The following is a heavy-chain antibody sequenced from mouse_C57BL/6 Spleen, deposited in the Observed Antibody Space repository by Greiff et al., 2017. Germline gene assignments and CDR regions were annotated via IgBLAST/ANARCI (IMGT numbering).Heavy chain of an antibody. CDR1: GFNIKDYY. CDR2: IDPEDGDT. D-gene: IGHD1-1*01. V-gene: IGHV14-2*01. J-gene: IGHJ2*01. Sequence: EVQLQQSGAELVKPGASVKLSCTASGFNIKDYYMHWVKQRTEQGLEWIGRIDPEDGDTKYAPKFKGKATITADTSSNTAYLQLSSLPSEDTAVYYWSRYWHYGSSSVDYWGQGTTLTVSS. CDR3: SRYWHYGSSSVDY.